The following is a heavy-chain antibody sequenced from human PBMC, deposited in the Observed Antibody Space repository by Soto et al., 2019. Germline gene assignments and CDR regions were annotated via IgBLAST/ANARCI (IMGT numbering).Heavy chain of an antibody. CDR1: GFTFSSYS. V-gene: IGHV3-21*01. CDR3: ARDATVTTYDAFDI. D-gene: IGHD4-17*01. J-gene: IGHJ3*02. Sequence: PGGSLRLSCVASGFTFSSYSMNWVRQAPGKGLEWVSSISSSSYIYYADSVKGRFTISRDNAKNSLYLQMNSLRAEDTAVYYCARDATVTTYDAFDIWGQGTMVTVTS. CDR2: ISSSSYI.